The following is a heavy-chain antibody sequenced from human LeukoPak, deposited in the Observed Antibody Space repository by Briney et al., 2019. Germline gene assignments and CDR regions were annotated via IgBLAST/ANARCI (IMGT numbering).Heavy chain of an antibody. V-gene: IGHV3-23*01. Sequence: GGSLRLSCAGSGLTFSNHAMTWVHQAPGKGLEYVAESSGSGRDTYYADSVQGRFTISRDNSKNTLYLQMNSLRAEDTAEYYCGRRTQDGYNSPIDYWGQGTLVTVSS. CDR1: GLTFSNHA. CDR3: GRRTQDGYNSPIDY. D-gene: IGHD5-24*01. CDR2: SSGSGRDT. J-gene: IGHJ4*02.